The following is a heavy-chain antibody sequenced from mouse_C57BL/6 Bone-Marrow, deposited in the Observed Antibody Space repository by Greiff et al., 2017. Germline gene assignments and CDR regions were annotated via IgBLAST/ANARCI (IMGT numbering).Heavy chain of an antibody. Sequence: QVQLQQPGAELVRPGTSVKLSCKASGYTFTSYWMHWVKQRPRQGLEWIGVIDPSDSYTNYNQKFKGKATLTVDTSSSTAYMQLSSLTSEDSAVYYCASSGTTVVAQFDYWGQGTTLTVSS. D-gene: IGHD1-1*01. CDR3: ASSGTTVVAQFDY. CDR2: IDPSDSYT. CDR1: GYTFTSYW. V-gene: IGHV1-59*01. J-gene: IGHJ2*01.